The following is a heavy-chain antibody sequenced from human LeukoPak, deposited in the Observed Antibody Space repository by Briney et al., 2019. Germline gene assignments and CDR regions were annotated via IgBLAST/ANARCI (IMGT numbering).Heavy chain of an antibody. CDR3: AGRLFQMSARSDAFHI. CDR1: GPSIRRISYY. V-gene: IGHV4-39*01. CDR2: IYYTRST. D-gene: IGHD2-21*01. J-gene: IGHJ3*02. Sequence: SETLSLTCTVSGPSIRRISYYWGWIRQPPGKGLEWIGSIYYTRSTYYKPSLKSRVIIAVDTSRNPFSLKLSSVTAADTAVNHCAGRLFQMSARSDAFHIWGQGTMVTVPS.